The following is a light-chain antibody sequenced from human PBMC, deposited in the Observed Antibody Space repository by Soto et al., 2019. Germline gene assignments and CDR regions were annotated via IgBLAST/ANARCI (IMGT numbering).Light chain of an antibody. V-gene: IGKV1-39*01. Sequence: DIQMTQSPSSLSASVGDRVTITCRASQNTIFYLYWYQQKPGKAPKLLIYAASNLQSGVPSRFSGSGSGTEFTLTISSLQPEDFATYFCQQSYTTPVYTFGQGTYLEI. CDR1: QNTIFY. CDR2: AAS. J-gene: IGKJ2*01. CDR3: QQSYTTPVYT.